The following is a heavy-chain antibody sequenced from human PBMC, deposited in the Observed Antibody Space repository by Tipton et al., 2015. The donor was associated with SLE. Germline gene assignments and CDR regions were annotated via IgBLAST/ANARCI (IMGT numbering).Heavy chain of an antibody. Sequence: SLRLSCAASGFTFSNYAMTWVRQAPGQGLKWVSTISGRGGTTYYADSVKGRFTISRDNSKNTLYLQMNSLRAEDTAVYYCASRLKSIAAPDPSSWGGMDVWGQGTTVTVSS. J-gene: IGHJ6*02. D-gene: IGHD3-3*02. CDR3: ASRLKSIAAPDPSSWGGMDV. CDR2: ISGRGGTT. CDR1: GFTFSNYA. V-gene: IGHV3-23*01.